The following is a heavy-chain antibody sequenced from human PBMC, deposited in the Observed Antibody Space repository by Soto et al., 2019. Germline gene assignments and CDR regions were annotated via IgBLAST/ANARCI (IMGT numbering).Heavy chain of an antibody. CDR3: ARDRCTTAKCYTHHLDV. CDR2: ISPYSGHT. J-gene: IGHJ6*02. Sequence: QGQLVQSGGDVTKPGASVKVSCNSSGYTFSSYGISWVRQAPGQGLEWMGWISPYSGHTKEAPKVQGRITLTTETSTGTAYMELRSLASDDTAVYYCARDRCTTAKCYTHHLDVWGQGTTVIVSS. D-gene: IGHD2-8*01. CDR1: GYTFSSYG. V-gene: IGHV1-18*04.